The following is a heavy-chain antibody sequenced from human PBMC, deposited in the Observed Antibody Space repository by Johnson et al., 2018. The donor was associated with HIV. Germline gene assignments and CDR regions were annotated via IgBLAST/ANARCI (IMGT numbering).Heavy chain of an antibody. D-gene: IGHD6-6*01. CDR2: ISSSGSPI. J-gene: IGHJ3*02. V-gene: IGHV3-11*04. CDR1: GFTFSDYY. CDR3: AGLRAARPRSFDI. Sequence: VQLVESGGGLVKPGGSLRLSCAASGFTFSDYYMSWIRQAPGKGLEWVSHISSSGSPINYADSVKGRFTISRDNAKNSLYLQMNSLRAEDTAVYYCAGLRAARPRSFDIWGQGTMVTVSS.